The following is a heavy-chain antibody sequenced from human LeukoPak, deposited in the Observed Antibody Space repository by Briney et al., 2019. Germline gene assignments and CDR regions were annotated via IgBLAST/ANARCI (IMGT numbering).Heavy chain of an antibody. J-gene: IGHJ2*01. CDR1: GFTFSSYS. Sequence: GGSLRLSCAASGFTFSSYSMNWVRQAPGKGLEWVSYISSSSSTIYYADSVKGRFTISRDNAKNSLYLQMNSLRAEDTAVYYCARVSPYYDILTGYYPNWYFDLWGRGTLVTVSS. CDR3: ARVSPYYDILTGYYPNWYFDL. V-gene: IGHV3-48*01. D-gene: IGHD3-9*01. CDR2: ISSSSSTI.